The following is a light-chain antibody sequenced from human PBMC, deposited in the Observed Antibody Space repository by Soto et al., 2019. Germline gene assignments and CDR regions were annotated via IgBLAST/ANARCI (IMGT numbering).Light chain of an antibody. J-gene: IGKJ1*01. CDR3: HQYGSSPAP. Sequence: QARKSVALCQGVGLGGRRRASHGFSSYIAWYQQKPGQAPRRLIYDASNRATGIPARFSGGGSGTDFTLVISRLEPEDFAVYYCHQYGSSPAPFGQGTKVDIK. CDR1: HGFSSY. V-gene: IGKV3-20*01. CDR2: DAS.